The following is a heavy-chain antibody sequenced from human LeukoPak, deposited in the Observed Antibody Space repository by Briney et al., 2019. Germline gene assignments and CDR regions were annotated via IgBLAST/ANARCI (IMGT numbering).Heavy chain of an antibody. CDR3: AKEEGSSWYSNHYYFDY. J-gene: IGHJ4*02. CDR2: IRYDGSNK. Sequence: AGGSLRLSCAASGFTFSNYGMHWVRQAPGKGLEWVAFIRYDGSNKYYADSVKGRFTISRDNSKNTLYLQMNSLRAEDTAVYYCAKEEGSSWYSNHYYFDYWGQGTLVTVSS. V-gene: IGHV3-30*02. D-gene: IGHD6-13*01. CDR1: GFTFSNYG.